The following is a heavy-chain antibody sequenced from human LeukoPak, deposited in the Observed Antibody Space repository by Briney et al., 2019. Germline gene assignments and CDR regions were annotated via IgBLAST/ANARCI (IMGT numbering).Heavy chain of an antibody. CDR3: ARAPTSIAAAGTRDLGNWFDP. V-gene: IGHV4-39*07. J-gene: IGHJ5*02. D-gene: IGHD6-13*01. CDR1: GGSISSSSYY. CDR2: IYYSGST. Sequence: SETLSLTCTVSGGSISSSSYYWGWIRQPPGKGLEWIGSIYYSGSTYYNPSLKSRVTISVDTSKNQFSLKLSSVTAADTAVYYCARAPTSIAAAGTRDLGNWFDPCGQGTLVTVSS.